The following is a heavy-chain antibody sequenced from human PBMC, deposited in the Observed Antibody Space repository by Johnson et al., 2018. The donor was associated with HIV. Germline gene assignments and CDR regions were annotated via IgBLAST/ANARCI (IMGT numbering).Heavy chain of an antibody. Sequence: VQLVESGGGVVRPGGSLRLSCAASGFTFADFGMSWVRQAPGKGLEWVSVICRGGSTYYADSAKGRFTISRDNSTNKLYLQMNSLRAEDTAVYYCARVGPPRAFDIWGQGTMVTVSS. CDR1: GFTFADFG. V-gene: IGHV3-66*01. CDR2: ICRGGST. CDR3: ARVGPPRAFDI. J-gene: IGHJ3*02.